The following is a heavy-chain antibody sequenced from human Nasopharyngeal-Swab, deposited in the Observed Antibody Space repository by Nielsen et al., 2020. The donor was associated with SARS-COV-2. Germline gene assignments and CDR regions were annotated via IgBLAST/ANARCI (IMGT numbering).Heavy chain of an antibody. CDR1: GFTFDDYA. CDR2: ISWNSGSI. CDR3: AKLGGDEDTAMVSY. D-gene: IGHD5-18*01. V-gene: IGHV3-9*01. J-gene: IGHJ4*02. Sequence: SLKISCAASGFTFDDYAMHWVRQAPGKGLEWVSGISWNSGSIGYADSVKGRFTISRDNAKNSLYPQMNSLRAEDTALYYCAKLGGDEDTAMVSYWGQGTLVTVSS.